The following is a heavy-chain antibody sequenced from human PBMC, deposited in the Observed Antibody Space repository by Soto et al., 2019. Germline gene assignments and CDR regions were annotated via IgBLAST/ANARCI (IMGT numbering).Heavy chain of an antibody. Sequence: QVQLVQSGAEVKKPGSSVKVSCKASGGTFSSYTISWVRQAPGQGLEWMGRIIPLLGIAKYAEKFQGRVTITADKSTSTAYMEPSSLRYEDTAVYYCAGARGGYGPYDYYGMDVWGQGTTVTVSS. V-gene: IGHV1-69*02. CDR1: GGTFSSYT. CDR2: IIPLLGIA. J-gene: IGHJ6*02. D-gene: IGHD4-17*01. CDR3: AGARGGYGPYDYYGMDV.